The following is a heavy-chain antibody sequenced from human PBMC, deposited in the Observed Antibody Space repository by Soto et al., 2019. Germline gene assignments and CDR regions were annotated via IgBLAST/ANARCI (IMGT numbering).Heavy chain of an antibody. D-gene: IGHD2-2*01. J-gene: IGHJ6*02. CDR1: GLTFSFYA. CDR3: AKVKRAYCSSTSCNYGMDV. CDR2: ISGSGGST. V-gene: IGHV3-23*01. Sequence: XGSLRVNCAASGLTFSFYARSWVRQAPGKGLEWVSAISGSGGSTYYADSVKGRFTISRDNSKNTLYLQMNSLRAEDTAVYYCAKVKRAYCSSTSCNYGMDVWGQGTTVTVSS.